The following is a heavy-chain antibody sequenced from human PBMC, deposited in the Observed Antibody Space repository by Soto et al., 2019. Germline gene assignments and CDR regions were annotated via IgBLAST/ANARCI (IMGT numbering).Heavy chain of an antibody. V-gene: IGHV3-30*18. CDR2: ISDDGSNK. CDR3: TKRRNVLRFLEWSSGMDV. CDR1: GFTFSNYG. J-gene: IGHJ6*02. D-gene: IGHD3-3*01. Sequence: GGSLRLSCVASGFTFSNYGMHWVRQAPGKGLEWVAFISDDGSNKYYADSMRGRFTMSRDNSKRTLYLQMSSLRVEDTAVYYCTKRRNVLRFLEWSSGMDVWGQGTTITVSS.